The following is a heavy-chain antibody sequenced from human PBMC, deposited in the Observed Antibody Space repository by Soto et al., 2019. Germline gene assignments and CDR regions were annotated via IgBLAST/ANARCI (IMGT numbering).Heavy chain of an antibody. CDR1: DGSISKSSYY. J-gene: IGHJ5*02. Sequence: LSLTFPVSDGSISKSSYYWIWIRHPPGKGLEWVGSMSYSGSTYYNPSIKSRDAISVDSNKNQLSMQVSSVTAADTAVYYCSRRAPKGFDPWGQGTLVTVSS. V-gene: IGHV4-39*01. CDR3: SRRAPKGFDP. CDR2: MSYSGST.